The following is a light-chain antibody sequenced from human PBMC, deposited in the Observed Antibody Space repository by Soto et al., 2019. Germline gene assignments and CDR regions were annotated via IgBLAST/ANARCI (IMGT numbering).Light chain of an antibody. CDR1: QSVSSY. Sequence: EIVLTQSPATLSLSPGERATLSCRASQSVSSYLAWYQQKPGQAPRLLIYGASDRATGIPARFSGSGSGTDFTLTISSLEPEDFAVYYCKQRSNWPWTFGQGTK. CDR2: GAS. J-gene: IGKJ1*01. V-gene: IGKV3-11*01. CDR3: KQRSNWPWT.